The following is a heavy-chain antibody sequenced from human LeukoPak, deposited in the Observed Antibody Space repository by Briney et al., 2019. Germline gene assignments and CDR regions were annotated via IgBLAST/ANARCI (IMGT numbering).Heavy chain of an antibody. D-gene: IGHD4-17*01. J-gene: IGHJ5*02. V-gene: IGHV4-39*06. CDR1: GGSISSSSYY. CDR3: ARMEQYGDYVS. Sequence: SETLSLTCTVSGGSISSSSYYWGWIRQPPGKGLEWIGSIYYSGSTYYNPSLKSRVTISVDTSKNQFPLKLSSVTAADTAVYYCARMEQYGDYVSWGQGTLVTVSS. CDR2: IYYSGST.